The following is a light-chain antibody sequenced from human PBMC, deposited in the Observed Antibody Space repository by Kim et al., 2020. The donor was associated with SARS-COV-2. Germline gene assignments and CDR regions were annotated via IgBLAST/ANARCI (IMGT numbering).Light chain of an antibody. CDR1: KLGEKY. CDR2: QDS. J-gene: IGLJ1*01. V-gene: IGLV3-1*01. Sequence: SYELTQPPSVSVSPGQTASITCSGDKLGEKYACWYQQKPGQSPVLVIYQDSKRPSGIPERFSGSNSGKTATLTISGTQAMDEADYYCQASDSSTAFFGTG. CDR3: QASDSSTAF.